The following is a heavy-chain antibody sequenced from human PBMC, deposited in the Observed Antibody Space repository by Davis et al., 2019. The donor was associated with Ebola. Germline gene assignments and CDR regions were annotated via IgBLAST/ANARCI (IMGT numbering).Heavy chain of an antibody. CDR2: ISYDGSNK. D-gene: IGHD1/OR15-1a*01. Sequence: GESLKISCAASGFTFSTYAMGWVRQAPGKGLEWVAVISYDGSNKYYADSVKGRFTISRDNSKNTLYLQMNSLRAEDTAVYYCARDITGTLGYWGQGTLVTVSS. V-gene: IGHV3-30*03. CDR3: ARDITGTLGY. CDR1: GFTFSTYA. J-gene: IGHJ4*02.